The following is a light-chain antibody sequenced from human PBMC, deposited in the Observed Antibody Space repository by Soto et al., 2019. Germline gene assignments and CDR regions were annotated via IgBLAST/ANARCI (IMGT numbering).Light chain of an antibody. CDR2: GGT. V-gene: IGKV3-20*01. J-gene: IGKJ1*01. CDR3: QHYGSSGRT. Sequence: EMVLTQSPGTLSLSPGERATLSCRASQSFSSSYLAWYQQKPGQAPRLLIYGGTSRATGIPDRFSGSGSGTDFTLTISRLEPEDSAVYYCQHYGSSGRTVGQGTKVEI. CDR1: QSFSSSY.